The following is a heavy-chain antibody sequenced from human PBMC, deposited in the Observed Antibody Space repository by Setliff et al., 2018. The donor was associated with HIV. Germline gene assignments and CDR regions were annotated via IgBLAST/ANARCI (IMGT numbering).Heavy chain of an antibody. CDR3: AREIPYSYGGRGHPP. V-gene: IGHV4-31*03. D-gene: IGHD3-22*01. J-gene: IGHJ5*02. Sequence: PSETLSLTCTVSGGSISSGYYYWSWIRQHPGKGLEWIGYIYNTGSTYHSPSLESRLTISIDTSRNQFSLTVSSVTAADTAVYYCAREIPYSYGGRGHPPWGQGTLVTVSS. CDR2: IYNTGST. CDR1: GGSISSGYYY.